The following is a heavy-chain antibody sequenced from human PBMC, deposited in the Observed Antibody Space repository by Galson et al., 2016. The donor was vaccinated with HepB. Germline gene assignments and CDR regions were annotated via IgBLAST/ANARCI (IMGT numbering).Heavy chain of an antibody. J-gene: IGHJ4*02. CDR3: ARDRSSRWELPRGFDY. CDR2: INAVNGNT. Sequence: SVKVSCKASGYTFTSYAIHWVRQAPGQRLEWMGWINAVNGNTKYSQKFQDRVTITRDTSATTAYMELRSLRSDDTAVYYCARDRSSRWELPRGFDYWGQGTLVTVSS. D-gene: IGHD1-26*01. V-gene: IGHV1-3*01. CDR1: GYTFTSYA.